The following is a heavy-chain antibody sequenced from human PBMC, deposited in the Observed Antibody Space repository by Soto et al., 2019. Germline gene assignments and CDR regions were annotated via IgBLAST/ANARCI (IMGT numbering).Heavy chain of an antibody. V-gene: IGHV3-30-3*01. J-gene: IGHJ4*02. CDR3: ASSYFYDSGGYYPFDY. D-gene: IGHD3-22*01. Sequence: QVQLVESGGGVVQPGTSLRLSCAASGFTFSTYAMYWVRQAPGRGLEWVAVISDEGNTKYYADSVKGRFTISRDNSRNKLYLQIYSLRAEDAAVYYCASSYFYDSGGYYPFDYWGQGTRVTVSS. CDR1: GFTFSTYA. CDR2: ISDEGNTK.